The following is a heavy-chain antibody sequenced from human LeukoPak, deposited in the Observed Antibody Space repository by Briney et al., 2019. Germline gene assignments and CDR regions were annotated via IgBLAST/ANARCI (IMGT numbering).Heavy chain of an antibody. CDR1: GYSFTSYW. Sequence: GESLKISCKGSGYSFTSYWIGWVRQMPGKGLEWMGIIYPGDSDTRYSPSFQGQVTISADKSISTAYLQWSSLKSSDTAMYYCARQMEGDTAMVLVHAFDIWGQGTMVTVSS. J-gene: IGHJ3*02. V-gene: IGHV5-51*01. CDR3: ARQMEGDTAMVLVHAFDI. CDR2: IYPGDSDT. D-gene: IGHD5-18*01.